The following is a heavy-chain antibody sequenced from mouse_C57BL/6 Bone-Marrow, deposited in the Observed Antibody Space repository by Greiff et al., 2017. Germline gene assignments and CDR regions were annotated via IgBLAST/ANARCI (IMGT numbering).Heavy chain of an antibody. CDR2: INPGSGGT. Sequence: QVQLQQSGAELVRPGTSVKVSCKASGYAFTNYLIEWVKQRPGQGLEWIGVINPGSGGTNYNEKFKGKATLTADKSSSTAYMQLSSLTADDSAVYFCARGDYYGSSFFAYWGQGTLVTVSA. J-gene: IGHJ3*01. CDR1: GYAFTNYL. V-gene: IGHV1-54*01. CDR3: ARGDYYGSSFFAY. D-gene: IGHD1-1*01.